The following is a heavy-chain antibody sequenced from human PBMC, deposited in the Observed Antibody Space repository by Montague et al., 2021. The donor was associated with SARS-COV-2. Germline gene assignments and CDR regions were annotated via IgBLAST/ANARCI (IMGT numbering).Heavy chain of an antibody. D-gene: IGHD3-10*01. Sequence: SETLSLTCAVYRGSFNCYYWTWIRQPPGKGLAWIGEINHSGTTNYNPSLKSRVTISVDTSKDQFSLTLSSVTAADTAVYYCARVRYYGSGTSVGMDVWGQGTTVIVSS. CDR1: RGSFNCYY. CDR3: ARVRYYGSGTSVGMDV. V-gene: IGHV4-34*01. J-gene: IGHJ6*02. CDR2: INHSGTT.